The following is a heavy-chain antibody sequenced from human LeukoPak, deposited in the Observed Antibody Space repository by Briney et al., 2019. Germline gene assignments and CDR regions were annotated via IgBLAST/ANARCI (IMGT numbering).Heavy chain of an antibody. Sequence: ASVKVSCKVSGYTLTELSMHWVRQAPGKGLEWMGGFDPEDGETIYAQKFQGRVTMTEDTSTDTAYMELSSLRSEDTAVYYCATGPIWFGESSTDYWGQGTLVTVSS. CDR1: GYTLTELS. D-gene: IGHD3-10*01. CDR3: ATGPIWFGESSTDY. J-gene: IGHJ4*02. CDR2: FDPEDGET. V-gene: IGHV1-24*01.